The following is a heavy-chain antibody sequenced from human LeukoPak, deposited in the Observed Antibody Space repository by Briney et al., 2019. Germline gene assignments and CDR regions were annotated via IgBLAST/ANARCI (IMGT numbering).Heavy chain of an antibody. J-gene: IGHJ4*02. CDR1: GGSFSGYY. CDR3: ARTDFWSGYVYY. V-gene: IGHV4-34*01. D-gene: IGHD3-3*01. Sequence: SETLSLTCAVYGGSFSGYYWSWIRQPPGKGLEWIGEINHSGSTNYSPSLKSRVTISVDTSKNQFSLKLSTVTAADTAVYYCARTDFWSGYVYYWGQGTLVTVSS. CDR2: INHSGST.